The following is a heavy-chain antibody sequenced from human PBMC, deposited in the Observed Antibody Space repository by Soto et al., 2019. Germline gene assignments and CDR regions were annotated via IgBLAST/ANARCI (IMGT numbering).Heavy chain of an antibody. J-gene: IGHJ4*02. D-gene: IGHD3-22*01. Sequence: QVQLVESGGGVVQPGRSLRISCAASGFTFSSYLIHWVRQGPGKGLEWVAVIWYDGSNKYYADSVKGRFTISRDNSKNTLYMQMNSLRTEDTAVYYCARPQGISGYFPIDYWGQGTLVTVSS. CDR1: GFTFSSYL. CDR3: ARPQGISGYFPIDY. V-gene: IGHV3-33*01. CDR2: IWYDGSNK.